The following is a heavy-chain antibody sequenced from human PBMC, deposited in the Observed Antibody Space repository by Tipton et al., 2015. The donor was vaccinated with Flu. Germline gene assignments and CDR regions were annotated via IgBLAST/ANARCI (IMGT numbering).Heavy chain of an antibody. CDR1: GGSISSSSYY. D-gene: IGHD6-6*01. CDR2: IYYSGST. CDR3: AREGRREQLALDY. Sequence: LRLSCTVSGGSISSSSYYWGWIRQPPGKGLEWIGSIYYSGSTYYNPSLKSRVTISVDTSKNQFSLKLSPVTAADTAVYYCAREGRREQLALDYWGQGTLVTVSS. J-gene: IGHJ4*02. V-gene: IGHV4-39*07.